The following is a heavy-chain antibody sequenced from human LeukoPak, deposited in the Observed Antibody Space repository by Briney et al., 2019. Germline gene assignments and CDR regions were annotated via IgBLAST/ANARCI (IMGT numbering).Heavy chain of an antibody. Sequence: TLSLTCAVSGGSISSGGYSWSWIRQPPGKGLEWIGYIYHSGSTYYNPSLKSRVTISVDRSKNQFSLKLSSVTAADTAVYYCASYSGYDTFDYWGQGTLVTVSS. CDR2: IYHSGST. CDR3: ASYSGYDTFDY. D-gene: IGHD5-12*01. V-gene: IGHV4-30-2*01. CDR1: GGSISSGGYS. J-gene: IGHJ4*02.